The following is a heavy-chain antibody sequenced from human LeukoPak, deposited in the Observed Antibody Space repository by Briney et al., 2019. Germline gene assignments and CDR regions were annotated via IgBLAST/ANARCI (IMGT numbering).Heavy chain of an antibody. CDR3: ARDAVRGGDCDF. Sequence: GGSLRLSCAASGFTFTNYWMKWVRQAPGGGPEWLANINKDGSEEYYADSVRGRFTISRDNAKNSLYLQMNSLRAEDTAVYYCARDAVRGGDCDFWGQGTLVAVSS. CDR1: GFTFTNYW. J-gene: IGHJ4*02. V-gene: IGHV3-7*01. CDR2: INKDGSEE. D-gene: IGHD2-21*02.